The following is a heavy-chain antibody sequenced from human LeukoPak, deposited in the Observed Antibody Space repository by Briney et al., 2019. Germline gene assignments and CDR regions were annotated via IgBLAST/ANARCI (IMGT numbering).Heavy chain of an antibody. Sequence: SETLSLTCTLSVGSISSDYWSCIRQPPGEGLEWIGYIYYSGRTYYNPSLKSRITISVDTSKNQFSLKLSSVTAADTAVYYCARGFYSPHYWGQGTLVSVSS. D-gene: IGHD4-11*01. V-gene: IGHV4-59*01. J-gene: IGHJ4*02. CDR3: ARGFYSPHY. CDR2: IYYSGRT. CDR1: VGSISSDY.